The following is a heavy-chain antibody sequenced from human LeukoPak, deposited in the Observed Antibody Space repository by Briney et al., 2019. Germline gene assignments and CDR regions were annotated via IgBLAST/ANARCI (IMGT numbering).Heavy chain of an antibody. V-gene: IGHV3-15*01. J-gene: IGHJ3*02. CDR2: IKSKTDGGTT. CDR1: GFTFSNAW. Sequence: KPGGSLRLSCAASGFTFSNAWMSWVRQAPGKGLEWVGRIKSKTDGGTTDYAAPVKGRFTISRDDSKNTLYLQMNSLKTEDTAVYYCTTDPGYSYGGGAFDIWGQGTMVTVSS. CDR3: TTDPGYSYGGGAFDI. D-gene: IGHD5-18*01.